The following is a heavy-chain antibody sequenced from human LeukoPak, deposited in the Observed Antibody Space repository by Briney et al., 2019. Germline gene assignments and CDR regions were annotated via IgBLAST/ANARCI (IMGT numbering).Heavy chain of an antibody. J-gene: IGHJ2*01. V-gene: IGHV1-69*13. CDR1: GGTFSSYA. CDR2: IIPIFGTA. D-gene: IGHD3-22*01. CDR3: ARTVDYYDSSGYYPSGYFDL. Sequence: GASVKVSCKASGGTFSSYAISWVRQAPGQGLEWMGGIIPIFGTANYAQKFQGRVTITADESTSTAYMELSSLRSEDTAVCYCARTVDYYDSSGYYPSGYFDLWGRGTLVTVSS.